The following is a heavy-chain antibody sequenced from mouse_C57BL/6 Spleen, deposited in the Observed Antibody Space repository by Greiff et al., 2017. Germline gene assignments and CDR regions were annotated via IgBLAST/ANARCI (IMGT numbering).Heavy chain of an antibody. Sequence: EVKLVESGGGLVKPGGSLKLSCAASGFTFSDYGMHWVRQAPEKGLEWVAYISSGSSTIYYADTVKGRFTISRDNAKNTLFLQMTSLRSEDTAMYYCAGGNYAWFADWGQGTLVTVSA. D-gene: IGHD2-1*01. V-gene: IGHV5-17*01. CDR3: AGGNYAWFAD. CDR2: ISSGSSTI. CDR1: GFTFSDYG. J-gene: IGHJ3*01.